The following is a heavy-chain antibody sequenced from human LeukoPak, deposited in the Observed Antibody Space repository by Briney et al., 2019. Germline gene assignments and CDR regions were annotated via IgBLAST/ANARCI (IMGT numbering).Heavy chain of an antibody. V-gene: IGHV3-48*03. D-gene: IGHD4-17*01. CDR3: APPPVGIDV. CDR2: ISSSGSTI. Sequence: GGSLRLSCAASGFTFGSYEMNWVRQAPGKGLEWVSYISSSGSTIYYADSVKGRFTISRDNAKNSLDLQMNSLRAEDTAVYFCAPPPVGIDVWGRGTSVTVSS. CDR1: GFTFGSYE. J-gene: IGHJ6*04.